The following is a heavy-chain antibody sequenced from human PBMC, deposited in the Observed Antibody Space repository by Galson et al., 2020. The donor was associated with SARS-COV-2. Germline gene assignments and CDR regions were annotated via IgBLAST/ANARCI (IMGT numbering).Heavy chain of an antibody. Sequence: ASVKVSCKVSGYTLTELSMHWVRQAPGKGLEWMGGFDPEDGETIYAQKFQGRVTMTEDTSTDTAYMELSSLRSEDTAVYYCATGSGSYTNTCCDPWGQRTLLTVAS. CDR3: ATGSGSYTNTCCDP. CDR1: GYTLTELS. D-gene: IGHD1-26*01. V-gene: IGHV1-24*01. J-gene: IGHJ5*02. CDR2: FDPEDGET.